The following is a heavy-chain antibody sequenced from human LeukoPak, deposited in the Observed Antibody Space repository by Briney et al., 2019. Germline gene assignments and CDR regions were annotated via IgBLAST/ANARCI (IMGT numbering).Heavy chain of an antibody. CDR1: GFTFDDYA. V-gene: IGHV3-9*01. Sequence: PGRSLRLSCAASGFTFDDYAMHWVRQAPGRGLEWVSTINWNSGSIGYADSVKGRFTISRDNAKNSLYLQMNSLRAEDTALYYCAKDSTAMVTGTLDYWGQGTLVTVSS. CDR3: AKDSTAMVTGTLDY. D-gene: IGHD5-18*01. J-gene: IGHJ4*02. CDR2: INWNSGSI.